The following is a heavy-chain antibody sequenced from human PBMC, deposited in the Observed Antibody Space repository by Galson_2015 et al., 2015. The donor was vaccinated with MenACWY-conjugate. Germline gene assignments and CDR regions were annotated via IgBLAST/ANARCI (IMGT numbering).Heavy chain of an antibody. CDR3: ARHPPGGRGMDV. CDR2: FGRGRHT. V-gene: IGHV5-51*01. J-gene: IGHJ6*02. Sequence: QSGAAVKKPGESLQIPCKATGYSFTTYWTGWVRQMHGKGLERMGLFGRGRHTRYSPSFEGQVTISADKSITTAYLQWTSLKASDTAMYYCARHPPGGRGMDVWGQGTRVTVSS. D-gene: IGHD1-26*01. CDR1: GYSFTTYW.